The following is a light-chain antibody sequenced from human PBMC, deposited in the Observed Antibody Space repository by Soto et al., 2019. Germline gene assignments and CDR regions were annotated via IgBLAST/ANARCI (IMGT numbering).Light chain of an antibody. J-gene: IGLJ1*01. CDR2: DVT. CDR1: SSDVGGYKY. V-gene: IGLV2-14*01. Sequence: QSALTQPASVSGSPGQSITISCTGTSSDVGGYKYVSWYQQHPDKAPKLIIYDVTNRPSGISNRFSGSKSGNTASLTISGLQAEDEADYYCSSYTSSSSYVFGTGNKVTVL. CDR3: SSYTSSSSYV.